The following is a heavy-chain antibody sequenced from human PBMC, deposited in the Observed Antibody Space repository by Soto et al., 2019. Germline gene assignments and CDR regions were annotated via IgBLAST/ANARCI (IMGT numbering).Heavy chain of an antibody. D-gene: IGHD2-8*02. J-gene: IGHJ3*02. V-gene: IGHV4-30-4*08. CDR2: IYYSGST. Sequence: TVAGGTIIDVGGRRSWIKQPPGKGLEWIGYIYYSGSTYYNPSLKSRVTISVDTSKNQFSLKLSSVTAADTAVYYCASNIVLDQLGAFAIWGQGTMV. CDR3: ASNIVLDQLGAFAI. CDR1: GGTIIDVGGR.